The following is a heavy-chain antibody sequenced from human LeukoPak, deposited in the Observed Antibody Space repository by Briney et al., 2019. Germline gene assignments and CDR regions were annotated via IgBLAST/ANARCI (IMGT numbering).Heavy chain of an antibody. J-gene: IGHJ6*02. D-gene: IGHD3-16*01. CDR2: INHNGNVN. CDR1: GFTFSSAW. Sequence: GGSLRLSCAASGFTFSSAWMNWVRQAPGKGLEWVASINHNGNVNYYVDSVKGRFTISRDNAKNSLYLQMSNLRAEDTAVYFCARGGGLDVWGQGATVTVSS. V-gene: IGHV3-7*03. CDR3: ARGGGLDV.